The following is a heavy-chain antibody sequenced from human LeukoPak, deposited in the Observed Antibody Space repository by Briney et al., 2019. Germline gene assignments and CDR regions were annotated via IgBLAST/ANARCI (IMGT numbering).Heavy chain of an antibody. CDR3: ARAVDVADY. D-gene: IGHD3-16*01. J-gene: IGHJ4*02. V-gene: IGHV3-7*01. CDR2: IKEDESAK. CDR1: GFIFTDHW. Sequence: GGSLRLSCVASGFIFTDHWMSWVRQAPGKGLDWVANIKEDESAKFYADSVRGRFTVSRDNAKNSVYLEMNNLRVEDTAVYYCARAVDVADYWGRGTLVTVSS.